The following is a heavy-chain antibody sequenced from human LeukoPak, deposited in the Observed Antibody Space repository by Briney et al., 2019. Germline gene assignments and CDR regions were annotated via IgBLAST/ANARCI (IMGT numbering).Heavy chain of an antibody. CDR3: ARDGWELLRDLGPLNY. CDR2: IWNDGRNK. V-gene: IGHV3-33*01. Sequence: GGSLRLSCAASGLTFSTYGMHWVRQAPGKGLEWVAVIWNDGRNKYYADSLKGRFTISRDNSRNTLYLQMNSLGGEDTAVYYCARDGWELLRDLGPLNYWGQGTLVTVSS. CDR1: GLTFSTYG. D-gene: IGHD1-26*01. J-gene: IGHJ4*02.